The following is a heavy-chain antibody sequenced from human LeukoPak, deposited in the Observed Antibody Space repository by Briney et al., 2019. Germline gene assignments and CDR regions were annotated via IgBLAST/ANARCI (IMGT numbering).Heavy chain of an antibody. V-gene: IGHV3-23*01. CDR3: AKAHSSSWSYFDY. J-gene: IGHJ4*02. D-gene: IGHD6-13*01. CDR1: GFTFSSYA. Sequence: LPGGSLRLSCAASGFTFSSYAMSWVRQAPGKGLEWVSAISGSGGSTYYADSVKGRFTISRDNSKNTLYLQMNSLRAEYTAVYYCAKAHSSSWSYFDYRGQGTLVTVSS. CDR2: ISGSGGST.